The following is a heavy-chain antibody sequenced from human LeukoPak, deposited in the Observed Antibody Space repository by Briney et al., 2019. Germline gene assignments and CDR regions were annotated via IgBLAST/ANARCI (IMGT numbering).Heavy chain of an antibody. CDR1: GGSISSGSYY. Sequence: SQTLSLTCTVSGGSISSGSYYWSWIPQTAGKGLEWIGRIYTSGSTNYNPSLKSRVTISVDTSKNLFSLKLSSVTAADTAVYYCASSDIVVVPAAISFDYWGQGTLVTVSS. J-gene: IGHJ4*02. D-gene: IGHD2-2*01. CDR2: IYTSGST. V-gene: IGHV4-61*02. CDR3: ASSDIVVVPAAISFDY.